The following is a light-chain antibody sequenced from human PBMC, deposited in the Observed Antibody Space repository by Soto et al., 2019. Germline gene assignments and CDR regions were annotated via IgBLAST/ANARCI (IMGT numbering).Light chain of an antibody. CDR2: RNN. CDR3: AAWDDSLHMI. CDR1: SSNIGSNF. V-gene: IGLV1-47*01. J-gene: IGLJ2*01. Sequence: SVLTQPPSASGTPGQRVTVSCSGSSSNIGSNFVFWYQQLPGTAPKLLIYRNNQRPSGVPDRFSGSKSGTSASLAISGLRSEDEADYYCAAWDDSLHMIFGGGTKLTVL.